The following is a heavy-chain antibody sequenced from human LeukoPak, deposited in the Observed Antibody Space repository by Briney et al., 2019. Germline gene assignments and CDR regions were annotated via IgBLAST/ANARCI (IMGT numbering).Heavy chain of an antibody. CDR3: ARDIVVGPSAMVGFDF. V-gene: IGHV3-30-3*01. Sequence: SCKASGGTFSSYAMYWVRQAPGKGLEWVAVISYDGSNKYFADSVKGRFTLSRDNSKNTLYLQMNSLRAEDTAVYYCARDIVVGPSAMVGFDFWGQGTLVTVSS. CDR2: ISYDGSNK. CDR1: GGTFSSYA. J-gene: IGHJ4*02. D-gene: IGHD2-2*01.